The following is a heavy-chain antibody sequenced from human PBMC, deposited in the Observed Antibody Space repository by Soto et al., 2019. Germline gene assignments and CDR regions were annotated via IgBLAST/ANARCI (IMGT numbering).Heavy chain of an antibody. D-gene: IGHD5-18*01. CDR3: AVPRGYSYGYGYYYYGMDV. V-gene: IGHV1-69*13. CDR2: VIPIFGTA. J-gene: IGHJ6*02. Sequence: VASVKVSCKASGGTFSSYAISWVRQAPGQGLEWMGGVIPIFGTANYAQKFQGRVTITADESTSTAYMELSSLRSEDTAVYYCAVPRGYSYGYGYYYYGMDVWGQGTTVTVSS. CDR1: GGTFSSYA.